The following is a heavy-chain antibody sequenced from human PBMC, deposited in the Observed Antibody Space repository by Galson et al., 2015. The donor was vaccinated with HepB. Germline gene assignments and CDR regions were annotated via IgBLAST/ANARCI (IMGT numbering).Heavy chain of an antibody. CDR2: IIPIFGTA. CDR1: GGTFSSYA. V-gene: IGHV1-69*13. Sequence: SVKVSCKASGGTFSSYAISWVRQAPGQGLEWMGGIIPIFGTANYAQKFQGRVTITADESTSTAYMELSSLRSEDTAVYYCARVRAHTYYDYVWGSPLGSYYFDYWGQGTLVTVSS. CDR3: ARVRAHTYYDYVWGSPLGSYYFDY. D-gene: IGHD3-16*01. J-gene: IGHJ4*02.